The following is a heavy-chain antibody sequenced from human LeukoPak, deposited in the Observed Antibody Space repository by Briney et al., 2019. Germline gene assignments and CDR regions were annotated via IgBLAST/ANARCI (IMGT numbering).Heavy chain of an antibody. D-gene: IGHD5-18*01. Sequence: AGGSLRLSCAASGFTFSSYSMNWVRQAPGKGLEWVSYISSSSSTIYYADSVKGRFTISRDNSKNTLYLQMNSLRAEDTAVYYCAKDRGYSYGVFDYWGQGTLVTVSS. V-gene: IGHV3-48*01. CDR1: GFTFSSYS. J-gene: IGHJ4*02. CDR2: ISSSSSTI. CDR3: AKDRGYSYGVFDY.